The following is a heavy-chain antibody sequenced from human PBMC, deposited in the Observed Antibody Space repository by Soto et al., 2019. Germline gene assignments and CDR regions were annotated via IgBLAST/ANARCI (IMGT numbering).Heavy chain of an antibody. J-gene: IGHJ4*02. CDR1: GFTFSSYA. Sequence: GGSLRLSCAASGFTFSSYAMRWVRQAPGKGLEWVSAISGSGGSTYYADSVKGRLTISRDNSKNTLYLQMNSLRAEDTAVYYCVRGGGIRCFDWSPEKTIDYWGQGTLVTVSS. V-gene: IGHV3-23*01. CDR2: ISGSGGST. D-gene: IGHD3-9*01. CDR3: VRGGGIRCFDWSPEKTIDY.